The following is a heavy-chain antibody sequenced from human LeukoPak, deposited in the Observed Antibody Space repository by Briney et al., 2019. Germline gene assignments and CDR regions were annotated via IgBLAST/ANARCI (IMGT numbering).Heavy chain of an antibody. D-gene: IGHD3-10*01. Sequence: SVKVSCKASGFTFTSSTIQWVRQARGQRLEWIGWIVVGSGNTNYAQKFRERVIITRDMSTTTVYMELSSLRSEDTAVYYCAGTPWFGELTLDYWGQGTLVTVSS. CDR1: GFTFTSST. V-gene: IGHV1-58*02. J-gene: IGHJ4*02. CDR3: AGTPWFGELTLDY. CDR2: IVVGSGNT.